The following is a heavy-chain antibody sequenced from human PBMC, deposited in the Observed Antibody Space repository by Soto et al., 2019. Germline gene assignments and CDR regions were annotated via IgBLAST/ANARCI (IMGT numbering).Heavy chain of an antibody. D-gene: IGHD6-6*01. CDR3: ASADGNNFVPFNN. CDR1: GGSISYCY. CDR2: IFYSGNT. J-gene: IGHJ4*02. V-gene: IGHV4-59*01. Sequence: PSETLSLTCTVSGGSISYCYWSWFRQPPGKGLEWIGYIFYSGNTNHNPSLKSRVTISVDTSKNQFSLRLTSVTAADTAVYYCASADGNNFVPFNNWGQGTLVTVSS.